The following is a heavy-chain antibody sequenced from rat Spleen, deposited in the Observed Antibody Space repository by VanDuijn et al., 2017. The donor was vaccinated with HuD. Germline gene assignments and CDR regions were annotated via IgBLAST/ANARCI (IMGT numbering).Heavy chain of an antibody. Sequence: QVQLKESGPGLVQPSQTLSLTCTVSGFSLTSYNVHWVRQPTGKGLEWMGVIWTGGSTDYNSALKSRLSISRDTSKSQVFLKMNSVQTEDIATYYCARYNSGYEYFDYWGQGVMVTVSS. J-gene: IGHJ2*01. CDR3: ARYNSGYEYFDY. CDR2: IWTGGST. D-gene: IGHD4-3*01. V-gene: IGHV2-30*01. CDR1: GFSLTSYN.